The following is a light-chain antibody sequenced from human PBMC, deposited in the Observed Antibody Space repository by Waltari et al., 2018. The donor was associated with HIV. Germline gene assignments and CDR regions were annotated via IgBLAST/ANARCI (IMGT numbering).Light chain of an antibody. CDR1: NSNLGSKY. V-gene: IGLV1-47*01. J-gene: IGLJ2*01. Sequence: QSVLTQPPSASGTPGQRATISCFGSNSNLGSKYVYWYQQLPGMAPKLLIYKNKHRPAGVPDRFSGSKSGTSASLAISGLRSEDEADYYCAAWDDRLNLVFGGGTKLTVL. CDR3: AAWDDRLNLV. CDR2: KNK.